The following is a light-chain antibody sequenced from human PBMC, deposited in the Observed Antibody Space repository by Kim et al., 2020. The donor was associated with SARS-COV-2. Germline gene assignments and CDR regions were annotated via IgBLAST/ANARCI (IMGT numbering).Light chain of an antibody. J-gene: IGKJ2*01. CDR2: GAS. CDR1: QSVDSN. CDR3: QQYSHWPPYS. Sequence: EIVMTHSPATLSVSPGERVTLSCRASQSVDSNLAWYQQKPGQAPRLLIYGASTRATDIPARFSGSGSGTEFTLIISSLQSEDFAVYYCQQYSHWPPYSFGQGTKLEI. V-gene: IGKV3-15*01.